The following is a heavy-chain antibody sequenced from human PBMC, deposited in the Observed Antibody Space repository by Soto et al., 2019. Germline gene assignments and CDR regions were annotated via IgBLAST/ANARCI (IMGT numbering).Heavy chain of an antibody. CDR3: AKERYYYDSSGYYYGMDV. CDR2: ISWNSGSI. J-gene: IGHJ6*02. Sequence: GGSLILSCAASGFPFDDYSMHWVRPAPGKGLEWVSGISWNSGSIGYADSVKGRFTISRDNAKNSLYLQMNSLRAEDTALYYCAKERYYYDSSGYYYGMDVWGQGTTVTVSS. D-gene: IGHD3-22*01. V-gene: IGHV3-9*01. CDR1: GFPFDDYS.